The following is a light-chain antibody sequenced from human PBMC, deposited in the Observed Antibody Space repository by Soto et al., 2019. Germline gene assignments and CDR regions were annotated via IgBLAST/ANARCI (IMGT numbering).Light chain of an antibody. CDR1: QSIGSN. CDR2: GAS. V-gene: IGKV3-15*01. J-gene: IGKJ1*01. Sequence: VVMTQSPVTLSVSPGDRVTLSCRASQSIGSNLAWYQQTPGRSPRLLIYGASTRATGIPASFSGSGSGTEFTLTISSLQSEDFAVYYCQQYNNWPWTFGQGTKVDIK. CDR3: QQYNNWPWT.